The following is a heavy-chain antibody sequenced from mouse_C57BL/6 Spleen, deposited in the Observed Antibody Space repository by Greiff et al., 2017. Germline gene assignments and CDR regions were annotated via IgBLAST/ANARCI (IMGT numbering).Heavy chain of an antibody. CDR1: GYTFTGYW. V-gene: IGHV1-9*01. D-gene: IGHD1-1*01. CDR2: ILPGSGST. Sequence: QVQLQQSGAELMKPGASVKLSCKATGYTFTGYWIEWVKQWPGHGLEWIGEILPGSGSTNYTEKFKGKATFTADTSSNTAYMQLSSLTTEDSDIYDCARRGRYQLNLRCFDDWGTGTTVTVSA. CDR3: ARRGRYQLNLRCFDD. J-gene: IGHJ1*03.